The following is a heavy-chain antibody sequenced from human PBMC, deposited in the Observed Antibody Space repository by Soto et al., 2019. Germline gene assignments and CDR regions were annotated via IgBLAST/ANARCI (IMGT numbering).Heavy chain of an antibody. Sequence: SETLSLTCTVSGGSISSGGYYWSWIRQHPGKGLEWIGYIYYSGSTYYNPSLKSRVTISVDTSKNQFSLKLSSVTAADTAVYYCARARSSTVVQFDYWGQGTLVTVSS. CDR2: IYYSGST. D-gene: IGHD2-2*01. J-gene: IGHJ4*02. V-gene: IGHV4-31*03. CDR3: ARARSSTVVQFDY. CDR1: GGSISSGGYY.